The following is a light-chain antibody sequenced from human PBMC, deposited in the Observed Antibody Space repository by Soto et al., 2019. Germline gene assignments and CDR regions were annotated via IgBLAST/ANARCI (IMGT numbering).Light chain of an antibody. CDR1: QSVTTW. V-gene: IGKV1-12*01. CDR3: QQASYFPFT. Sequence: DIQMTQSPSFVSASVGDRVTITCRASQSVTTWLAWYQQSPGKAPRLLIHSASSLRSGFPSRFSGSCSGAEFTLTIGSLHPEDEATYFCQQASYFPFTFGPGTTVAI. J-gene: IGKJ3*01. CDR2: SAS.